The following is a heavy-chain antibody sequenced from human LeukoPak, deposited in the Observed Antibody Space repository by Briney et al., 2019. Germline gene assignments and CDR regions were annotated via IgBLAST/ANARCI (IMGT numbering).Heavy chain of an antibody. Sequence: ASETLSLTCAVYGGSFSGYYWSWIRQPPGKGLEWIGEINHSGSTNYNPSLKSRVTISVDTSKNQFSLKLSSVTAADTAVYYCARPRVVVTDAFDIWGQGTMVTVSS. CDR1: GGSFSGYY. J-gene: IGHJ3*02. V-gene: IGHV4-34*01. CDR3: ARPRVVVTDAFDI. D-gene: IGHD2-21*02. CDR2: INHSGST.